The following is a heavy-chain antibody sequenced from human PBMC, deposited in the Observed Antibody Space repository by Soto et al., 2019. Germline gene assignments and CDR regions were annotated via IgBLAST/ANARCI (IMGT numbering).Heavy chain of an antibody. CDR2: SSATGAGT. J-gene: IGHJ4*02. D-gene: IGHD1-7*01. CDR3: AKDRRAGGNYGFYSDF. CDR1: GFTFSSYG. V-gene: IGHV3-23*01. Sequence: GSLRLSCAASGFTFSSYGMTWVRQAPGKGLEWVSFSSATGAGTYYADSVKGRFTISRDNSKNTLYLQMISLRADDTAVYYCAKDRRAGGNYGFYSDFWGQGALVTVSS.